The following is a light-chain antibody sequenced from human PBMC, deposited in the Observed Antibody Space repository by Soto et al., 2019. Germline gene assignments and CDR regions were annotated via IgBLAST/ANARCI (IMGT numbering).Light chain of an antibody. CDR2: GAS. Sequence: DIVMTQSPATLSVARGERGTVCFMASQGVSRKLAWYQHKPGQAPRLLIYGASTRATGIPARFSGSGSGTDFTLTISSLEPEDFAVYYCQQRSNWPFTFGQGTRLEIK. CDR1: QGVSRK. J-gene: IGKJ5*01. V-gene: IGKV3-11*01. CDR3: QQRSNWPFT.